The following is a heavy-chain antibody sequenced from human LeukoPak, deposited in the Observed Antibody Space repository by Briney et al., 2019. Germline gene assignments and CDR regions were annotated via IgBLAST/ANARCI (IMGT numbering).Heavy chain of an antibody. J-gene: IGHJ6*02. D-gene: IGHD3-9*01. Sequence: PGRSLRLSCAASGFTFDDYAMHWVRQAPGKGLEWVSGISWNSGSIGYADSVKGRFTISRDNAKNSLYLQMNSLRAEDTALYYCAKGYDILTGSLYGMDVWGQGTTVTVSS. CDR2: ISWNSGSI. V-gene: IGHV3-9*01. CDR3: AKGYDILTGSLYGMDV. CDR1: GFTFDDYA.